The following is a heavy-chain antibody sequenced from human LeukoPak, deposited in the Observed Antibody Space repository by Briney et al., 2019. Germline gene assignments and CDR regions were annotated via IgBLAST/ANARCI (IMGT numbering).Heavy chain of an antibody. CDR1: GFTFSGYA. Sequence: GSLRLSCPASGFTFSGYAMSWVRQAPGKGLEWVSAISDSGGSTYYADSVKGRFTISRDNSIYTLYLQMNGLRADDTAVYYCVKETSMVTGGDNWGQGTLVTVSS. CDR3: VKETSMVTGGDN. J-gene: IGHJ4*02. D-gene: IGHD5-18*01. V-gene: IGHV3-23*01. CDR2: ISDSGGST.